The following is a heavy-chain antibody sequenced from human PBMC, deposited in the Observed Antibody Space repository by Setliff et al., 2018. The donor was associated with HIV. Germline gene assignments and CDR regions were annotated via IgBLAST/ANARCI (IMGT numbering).Heavy chain of an antibody. D-gene: IGHD3-10*01. Sequence: GSLRLSCAASRFDFNNYWMCWVRQTPGKGLEWVANIGQDGSEKNYVDSVKGRFTISRDNAKNSMDLQMNSLRAEDTAIYYCARKLRPGHGVDVWGQGTTVTVSS. CDR1: RFDFNNYW. CDR2: IGQDGSEK. V-gene: IGHV3-7*01. CDR3: ARKLRPGHGVDV. J-gene: IGHJ6*02.